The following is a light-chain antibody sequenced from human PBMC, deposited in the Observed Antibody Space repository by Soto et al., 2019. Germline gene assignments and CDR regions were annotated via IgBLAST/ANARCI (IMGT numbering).Light chain of an antibody. V-gene: IGLV2-14*01. CDR1: NSDIGGYKY. CDR2: EGS. CDR3: LSYTSSTTLV. Sequence: QSVLTQPASVSGSPGQSITISCTGTNSDIGGYKYVSWYQHQSGKAPKLLIYEGSKLPSGVSNRFSASTSGNTASLTISGLQAEDEADYYCLSYTSSTTLVFGGGTKVTVL. J-gene: IGLJ2*01.